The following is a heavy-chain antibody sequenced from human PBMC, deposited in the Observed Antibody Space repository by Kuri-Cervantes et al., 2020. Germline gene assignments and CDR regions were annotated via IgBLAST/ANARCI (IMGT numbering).Heavy chain of an antibody. CDR2: IYPGDSDT. CDR3: ARPDRDCSGGSCSDAFGI. Sequence: GGSLRLSCKGSGYSFTSYWIGWVRQMPGKGLEWMGIIYPGDSDTRYSPSFQGQVTISADKSISTAYLQWSSLKASDTAMYYCARPDRDCSGGSCSDAFGIWGQGTMVTVSS. V-gene: IGHV5-51*01. J-gene: IGHJ3*02. D-gene: IGHD2-15*01. CDR1: GYSFTSYW.